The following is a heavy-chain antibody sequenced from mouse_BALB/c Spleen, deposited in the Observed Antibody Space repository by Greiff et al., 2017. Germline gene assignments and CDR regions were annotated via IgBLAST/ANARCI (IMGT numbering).Heavy chain of an antibody. CDR1: GFTFSNYW. V-gene: IGHV6-6*02. CDR3: TRVFYYDYSYYAMDY. J-gene: IGHJ4*01. Sequence: EVQRVESGGGLVQPGGSMKLSCVASGFTFSNYWMNWVRQSPEKGLEWVAEIRLKSNNYATHYAESVKGRFTISRDDSKSSVYLQMNNLRAEDTGIYYCTRVFYYDYSYYAMDYWGQGTSVTVSS. CDR2: IRLKSNNYAT. D-gene: IGHD2-4*01.